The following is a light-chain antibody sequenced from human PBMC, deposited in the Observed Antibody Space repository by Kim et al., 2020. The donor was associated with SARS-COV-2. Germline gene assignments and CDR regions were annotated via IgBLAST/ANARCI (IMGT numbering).Light chain of an antibody. CDR3: SAWDNSLSSVV. V-gene: IGLV10-54*01. J-gene: IGLJ2*01. CDR1: SNNVGNQG. CDR2: RNN. Sequence: QAGLTQPPSVSKDLRQTATLTCTGNSNNVGNQGASWLQQHQGHPPKLVSYRNNNRPSGISERLSASRSGNTASLTITGLQPEDEADYYCSAWDNSLSSVVFGGGTKLTVL.